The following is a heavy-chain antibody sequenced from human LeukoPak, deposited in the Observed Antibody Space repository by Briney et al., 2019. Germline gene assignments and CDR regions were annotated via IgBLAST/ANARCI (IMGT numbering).Heavy chain of an antibody. Sequence: GGSLRLSCAASGFTFDDYAMHWVRQAPGKGLEWVSLISGDGDSTYYADSVKGRFTISRDNSKNSLYLQMNSLRTEDTALYYCAKEGYSYGAPLFDPWGQGTLVTVSS. CDR2: ISGDGDST. D-gene: IGHD5-18*01. CDR3: AKEGYSYGAPLFDP. J-gene: IGHJ5*02. CDR1: GFTFDDYA. V-gene: IGHV3-43*02.